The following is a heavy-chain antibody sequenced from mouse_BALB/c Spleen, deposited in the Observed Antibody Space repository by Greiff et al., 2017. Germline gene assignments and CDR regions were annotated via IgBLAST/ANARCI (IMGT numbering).Heavy chain of an antibody. V-gene: IGHV5-17*02. CDR3: ATRTGFYAMDY. CDR1: GFTFSSFG. D-gene: IGHD4-1*01. J-gene: IGHJ4*01. Sequence: EVQGVESGGGLVQPGGSRKLSCAASGFTFSSFGMHWVRQAPEKGLEWVAYISSGSSTIYYADTVKGRFTISRDNPKNTLFLQMTSLRSEDTAMYYCATRTGFYAMDYWGQGTSVTVSS. CDR2: ISSGSSTI.